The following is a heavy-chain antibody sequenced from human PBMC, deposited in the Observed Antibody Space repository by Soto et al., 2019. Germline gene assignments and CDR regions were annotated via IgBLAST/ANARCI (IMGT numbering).Heavy chain of an antibody. CDR1: GGTFSSYT. V-gene: IGHV1-69*04. Sequence: SVKVSCKASGGTFSSYTISWVRLAPGQGLEWMGRIIPILGIANYAQKFQGRVTITADKSTSTAYMELSSLRSEDTAVYYCARDWASSSETNFDYSGQGTLVTVSS. CDR2: IIPILGIA. J-gene: IGHJ4*02. D-gene: IGHD1-1*01. CDR3: ARDWASSSETNFDY.